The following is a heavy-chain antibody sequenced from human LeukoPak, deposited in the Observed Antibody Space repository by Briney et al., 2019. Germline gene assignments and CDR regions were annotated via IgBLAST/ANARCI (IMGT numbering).Heavy chain of an antibody. V-gene: IGHV1-69*02. Sequence: ASVKVSCKDSGGTFSSYTISWVRQAPGQGLEWMGRIIPILGIANYAQKFQGRVTITADKSTSTAYMELSSLRSEDTAVYYCATKGYCGGDCHFDYWGQGTLVTVSS. CDR3: ATKGYCGGDCHFDY. CDR2: IIPILGIA. CDR1: GGTFSSYT. D-gene: IGHD2-21*02. J-gene: IGHJ4*02.